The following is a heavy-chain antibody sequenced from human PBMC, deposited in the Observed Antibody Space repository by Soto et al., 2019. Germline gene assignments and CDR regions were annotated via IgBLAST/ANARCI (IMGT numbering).Heavy chain of an antibody. CDR3: TRVGTEQWLVRLSFDY. V-gene: IGHV3-49*03. J-gene: IGHJ4*02. D-gene: IGHD6-19*01. Sequence: GGALRLSCTASGFTFGDYAMSWFRQAPGKGLEWVGFIRSKAYGGTTEYAASVKGRFTISRDDSKSIAYLQMNSLKTEDTAVYYCTRVGTEQWLVRLSFDYWGQGTLVTVSS. CDR2: IRSKAYGGTT. CDR1: GFTFGDYA.